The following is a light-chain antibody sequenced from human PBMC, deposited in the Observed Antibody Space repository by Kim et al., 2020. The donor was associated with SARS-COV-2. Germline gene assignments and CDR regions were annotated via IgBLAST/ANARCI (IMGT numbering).Light chain of an antibody. V-gene: IGKV4-1*01. CDR1: QSILYTPNNKNY. Sequence: DIVMTQSPDSLAVSLGERATINCKSSQSILYTPNNKNYLGWYQLKPGQPPKLLIYWASTRESGVPDRFSGSGSGTDFSLTISSLQAEDVAVYYCHQYYGRPWTFGQGTKVDIK. CDR2: WAS. J-gene: IGKJ1*01. CDR3: HQYYGRPWT.